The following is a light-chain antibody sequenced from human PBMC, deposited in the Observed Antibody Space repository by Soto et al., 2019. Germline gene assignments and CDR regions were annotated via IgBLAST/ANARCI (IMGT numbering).Light chain of an antibody. V-gene: IGLV1-40*01. J-gene: IGLJ2*01. CDR3: QSYDSSLSGVV. CDR1: FSNIGAGYD. Sequence: QSVLTQPPSVSGAPXXXXTISCTGSFSNIGAGYDVHWYQQLPGTAPKLLIYGNSNRPSGVPDRFSGSKSGTSASLAITGLQAEDEADYYCQSYDSSLSGVVFGGGTKLTVL. CDR2: GNS.